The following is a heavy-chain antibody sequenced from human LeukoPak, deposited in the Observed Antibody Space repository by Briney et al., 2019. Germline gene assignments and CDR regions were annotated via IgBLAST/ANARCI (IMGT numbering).Heavy chain of an antibody. CDR3: ASSGYYYVGAFDI. J-gene: IGHJ3*02. D-gene: IGHD3-22*01. CDR1: GFTFSSYA. CDR2: ISYDGSNK. Sequence: GGSLRLSCAASGFTFSSYAMHWVRQAPGKGLEWVAVISYDGSNKCYADSVKGRFTISRDNSKNTLYLQMNSLRAEDTAVYYCASSGYYYVGAFDIWGQGTMVTVSS. V-gene: IGHV3-30-3*01.